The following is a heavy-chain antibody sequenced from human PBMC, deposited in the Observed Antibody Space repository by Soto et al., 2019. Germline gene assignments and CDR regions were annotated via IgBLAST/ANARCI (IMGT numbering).Heavy chain of an antibody. V-gene: IGHV3-11*05. CDR2: ISGSGSYT. CDR3: ATYVVATAAFGY. J-gene: IGHJ4*02. CDR1: GFTFSDYY. Sequence: QVQLVESGGGLVKPGGSLRLSCAASGFTFSDYYMSWIRQAPGKGLEWVSHISGSGSYTNYADSEKGRFTISRDNAKNSLYLQMNNLRAEDTAVYYCATYVVATAAFGYWGQGTLVTVSS. D-gene: IGHD2-21*02.